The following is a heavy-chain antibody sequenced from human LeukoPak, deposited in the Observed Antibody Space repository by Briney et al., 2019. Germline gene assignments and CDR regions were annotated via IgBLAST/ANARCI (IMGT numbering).Heavy chain of an antibody. J-gene: IGHJ4*02. V-gene: IGHV3-11*01. D-gene: IGHD3-22*01. CDR1: GFTFSDYY. CDR2: ISSSGSTI. CDR3: ARVPPIDYCDSSGLDY. Sequence: PGGSLRLSCAASGFTFSDYYMSWIRQAPGKGLEWVSYISSSGSTIYYADSVKGRFTISRDNAKNSLYLQMNSLRAEDTAVYYCARVPPIDYCDSSGLDYWGQGTLVTVSS.